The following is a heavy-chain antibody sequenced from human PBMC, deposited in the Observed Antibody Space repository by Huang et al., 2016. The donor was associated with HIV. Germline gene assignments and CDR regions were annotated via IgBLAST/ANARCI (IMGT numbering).Heavy chain of an antibody. CDR2: INHSGST. J-gene: IGHJ3*02. Sequence: QVQLQQWGAGLLKPSETLSLTCAVYGGSFSGYYWCWIRQSPGKGLEWIGEINHSGSTKHNPSLKSRITISVDTSKNQFSLKLSSVTAADTAVYYCARERMMSWLDDHDAFDIWGQGTMVTVSS. V-gene: IGHV4-34*01. CDR1: GGSFSGYY. CDR3: ARERMMSWLDDHDAFDI. D-gene: IGHD1-1*01.